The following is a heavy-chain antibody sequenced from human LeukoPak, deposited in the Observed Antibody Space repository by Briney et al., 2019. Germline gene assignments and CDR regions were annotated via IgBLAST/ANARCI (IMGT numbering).Heavy chain of an antibody. CDR1: GYSFTDYS. Sequence: ASVKVSCKASGYSFTDYSIHWVRQAPGQGLEWMGWINPYSGDTNYAQKFQGRVTMTRDMSTSTAYMEMSSLRCEDTAVYYCATGYCSGGSCPGPYQYVMDVWGQGTTVIVSS. D-gene: IGHD2-15*01. V-gene: IGHV1-2*02. CDR2: INPYSGDT. J-gene: IGHJ6*02. CDR3: ATGYCSGGSCPGPYQYVMDV.